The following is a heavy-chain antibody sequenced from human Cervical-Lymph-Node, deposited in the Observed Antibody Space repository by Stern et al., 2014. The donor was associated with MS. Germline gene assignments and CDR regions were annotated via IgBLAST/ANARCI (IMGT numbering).Heavy chain of an antibody. Sequence: ESGPTLVKPTQTLTLTCRVSGFSLNSVGEGVGWISQPPGKALEWLALIYWDDYRRYSPSLKDRLTITKDTSKNLVVLKMTNMDPLDTATYFCAHSSLSVGVSFDFWGQGSLITVSS. CDR1: GFSLNSVGEG. D-gene: IGHD3-10*01. J-gene: IGHJ5*01. CDR3: AHSSLSVGVSFDF. V-gene: IGHV2-5*02. CDR2: IYWDDYR.